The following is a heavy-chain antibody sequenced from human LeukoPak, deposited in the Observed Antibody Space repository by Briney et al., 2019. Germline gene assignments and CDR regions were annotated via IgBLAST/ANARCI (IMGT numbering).Heavy chain of an antibody. CDR3: ARHYCSGGSCYPFDY. CDR2: INHSGST. Sequence: PSETLSLTSAAYGGSFNVYYWSWIRQPPGKGLEWDGKINHSGSTNYNPSLKNRVTISLDTSKKQFSLKLSSVTAADTAVYYCARHYCSGGSCYPFDYWGEGTLVTVSS. V-gene: IGHV4-34*01. D-gene: IGHD2-15*01. CDR1: GGSFNVYY. J-gene: IGHJ4*02.